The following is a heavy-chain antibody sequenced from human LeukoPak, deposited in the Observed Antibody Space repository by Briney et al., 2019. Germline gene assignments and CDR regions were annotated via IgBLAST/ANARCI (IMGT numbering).Heavy chain of an antibody. Sequence: ASVKVSCKASGYTFTGYYVHWVRQAPGQGLDWMGRINPNSGDTNYAQKFQGRVTMTRDTSISTAYMELSRLRSEDTAVYYCASLPGTAHPAIYGMDVWGQGTTVTVSS. CDR2: INPNSGDT. CDR3: ASLPGTAHPAIYGMDV. J-gene: IGHJ6*02. V-gene: IGHV1-2*06. CDR1: GYTFTGYY.